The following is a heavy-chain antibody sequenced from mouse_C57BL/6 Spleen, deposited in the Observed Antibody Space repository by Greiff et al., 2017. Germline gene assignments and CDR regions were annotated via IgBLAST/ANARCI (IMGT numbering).Heavy chain of an antibody. J-gene: IGHJ4*01. D-gene: IGHD1-1*01. CDR1: GFTFSSYA. Sequence: EVKLMESGEGLVKPGGSLKLSCAASGFTFSSYAMSWVRQTPEKRLEWVAYISSGGDYIYYADTVKGRFTISRDNARNTLYLQMSSLKSEDTAMYYCTRGLFITTVVERFYYAMDDWGQGTSVTVSS. CDR2: ISSGGDYI. CDR3: TRGLFITTVVERFYYAMDD. V-gene: IGHV5-9-1*02.